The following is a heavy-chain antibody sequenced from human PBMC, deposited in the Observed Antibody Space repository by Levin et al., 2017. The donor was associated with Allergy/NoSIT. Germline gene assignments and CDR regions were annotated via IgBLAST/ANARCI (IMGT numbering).Heavy chain of an antibody. CDR3: AKDVGDYDFWSGYPEGGDYDGMDV. V-gene: IGHV3-30*18. CDR2: ISYDGSNK. D-gene: IGHD3-3*01. Sequence: GESLKISCAASGFTFSSYGMHWVRQAPGKGLEWVAVISYDGSNKYYADSVKGRFTISRDNSKNTLYLQMNSLRAEDTAVYYCAKDVGDYDFWSGYPEGGDYDGMDVWGQGTTVTVSS. CDR1: GFTFSSYG. J-gene: IGHJ6*02.